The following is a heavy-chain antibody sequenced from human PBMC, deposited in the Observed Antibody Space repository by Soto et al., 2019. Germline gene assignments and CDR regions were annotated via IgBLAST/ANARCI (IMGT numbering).Heavy chain of an antibody. V-gene: IGHV2-5*02. D-gene: IGHD1-1*01. CDR3: AQRVGLQGNWNGGSFGL. CDR1: GFSLATSGVG. J-gene: IGHJ4*02. CDR2: IYWVYDK. Sequence: QVTLEESGPTRVKPTQTLTLTCTFSGFSLATSGVGVGWVRQPPGKALERLALIYWVYDKRYRPSLRSRLTVTNDTSRNQVVLTMTNMDPVDTATYYCAQRVGLQGNWNGGSFGLWGQGALVTVSS.